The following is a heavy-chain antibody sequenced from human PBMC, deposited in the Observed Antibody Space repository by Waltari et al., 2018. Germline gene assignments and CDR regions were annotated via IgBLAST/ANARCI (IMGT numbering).Heavy chain of an antibody. V-gene: IGHV3-30*16. CDR1: GYSISSGY. Sequence: QVQLQESGPGLVKPSETLSLTCAVSGYSISSGYYWGWIRQPPGKGREWVAVISYDGSNKYYADSVMGRFTISRDKSKNTLYLQMNSLRAEDTAVYYCARVSLSSVLSPLGYWGQGTLVTVSS. J-gene: IGHJ4*02. D-gene: IGHD3-22*01. CDR2: ISYDGSNK. CDR3: ARVSLSSVLSPLGY.